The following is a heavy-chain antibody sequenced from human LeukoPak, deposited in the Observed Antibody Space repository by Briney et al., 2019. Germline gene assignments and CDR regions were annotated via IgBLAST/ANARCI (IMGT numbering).Heavy chain of an antibody. CDR3: TTGADYYDSSGYYTYSLLAFDY. V-gene: IGHV3-15*01. CDR1: GFTFSNAW. D-gene: IGHD3-22*01. J-gene: IGHJ4*02. CDR2: IKSKTDGGTT. Sequence: GGSLRLSCAASGFTFSNAWMSWVRQAPGKGLEWVGRIKSKTDGGTTDYAAPVKGRFTISRDDPKNTLYLQMNSLKTEDTAVYYCTTGADYYDSSGYYTYSLLAFDYWGQGTLVTVSS.